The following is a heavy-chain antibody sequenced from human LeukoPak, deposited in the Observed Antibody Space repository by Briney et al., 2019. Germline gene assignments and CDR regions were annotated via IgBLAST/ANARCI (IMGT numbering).Heavy chain of an antibody. V-gene: IGHV3-21*01. CDR2: ISGSGLNT. CDR3: ARGPSYGSRSDYFDY. CDR1: GFPFGEFG. D-gene: IGHD3-10*01. Sequence: PGGSLRLSCAASGFPFGEFGMNWVRQAPGKGLEWVSGISGSGLNTFYADSVKGRFTVSGDNAKSSLYLQMNSLRVDDTAVYFCARGPSYGSRSDYFDYWGQGTLVTVSS. J-gene: IGHJ4*02.